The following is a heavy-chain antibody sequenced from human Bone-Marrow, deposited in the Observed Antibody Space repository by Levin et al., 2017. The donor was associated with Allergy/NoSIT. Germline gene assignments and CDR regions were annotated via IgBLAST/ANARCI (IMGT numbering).Heavy chain of an antibody. Sequence: GESLNISCKTSGYTFTSYYVHWVRQAPGQGLEWMGIINPSGGSTNYAQKFQGRVTMTREMSTSTVSMELSSLRSEDTAVYYCARESNQLNSFDPWGQGTLVTVSS. D-gene: IGHD2-2*01. V-gene: IGHV1-46*03. CDR3: ARESNQLNSFDP. CDR1: GYTFTSYY. CDR2: INPSGGST. J-gene: IGHJ5*02.